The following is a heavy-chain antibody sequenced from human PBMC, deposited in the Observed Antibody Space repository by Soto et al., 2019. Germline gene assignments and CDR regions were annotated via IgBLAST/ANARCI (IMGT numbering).Heavy chain of an antibody. CDR1: GGSIRSYY. D-gene: IGHD2-15*01. J-gene: IGHJ5*02. CDR2: TYHTGSA. CDR3: ARLVGLSAATWFDP. Sequence: QLQLQESGTGLVKASETLSLTCTVSGGSIRSYYWSWIRQPPGKGLEWLGYTYHTGSANYNPALKSRLTISVDTSKNQFSLKLTSVTAADTAVYYCARLVGLSAATWFDPWGQGTLVTASS. V-gene: IGHV4-59*08.